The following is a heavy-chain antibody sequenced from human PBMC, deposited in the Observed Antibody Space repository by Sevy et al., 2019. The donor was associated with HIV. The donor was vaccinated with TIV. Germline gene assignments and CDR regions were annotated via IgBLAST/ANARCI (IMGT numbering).Heavy chain of an antibody. J-gene: IGHJ6*02. V-gene: IGHV3-23*01. Sequence: GESLKISCAASGFTFSSYAMNWVRQAPGKGLEWVSAISGRGGSTYYADSVEGGFTMSRDISKNTVYLQMNSLRAEDTAVYYCARAPPGHCSSSSCPRAYYYYGMDVWGQGTTVTVSS. D-gene: IGHD2-15*01. CDR1: GFTFSSYA. CDR3: ARAPPGHCSSSSCPRAYYYYGMDV. CDR2: ISGRGGST.